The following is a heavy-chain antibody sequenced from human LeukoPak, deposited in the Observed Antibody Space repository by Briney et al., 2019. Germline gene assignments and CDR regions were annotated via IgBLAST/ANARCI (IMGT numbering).Heavy chain of an antibody. CDR3: ARDSYDSSPFDY. J-gene: IGHJ4*02. V-gene: IGHV1-69*13. D-gene: IGHD3-22*01. CDR1: GYTFTSYG. Sequence: ASVKVSCKASGYTFTSYGISWVRQAPGQGLEWMGGIIPIFGTANYAQKFQGRVTITADESTSTAYMELSSLRSEDTAVYYCARDSYDSSPFDYWGQGTLVTVSS. CDR2: IIPIFGTA.